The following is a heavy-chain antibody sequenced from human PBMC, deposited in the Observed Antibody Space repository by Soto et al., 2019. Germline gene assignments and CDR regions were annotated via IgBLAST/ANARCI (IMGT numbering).Heavy chain of an antibody. CDR3: ARDSRGITIFLNPLFTPNWFDP. Sequence: GGSLRLSCAASGFTFSSYSMNWVRQAPGKGLEWVSYISSSSSTIYYADSVKGRFTISRDNAKNSLYLQMNSLRAEDTAVYYCARDSRGITIFLNPLFTPNWFDPWGQGTLVTVSS. J-gene: IGHJ5*02. D-gene: IGHD3-3*01. CDR2: ISSSSSTI. CDR1: GFTFSSYS. V-gene: IGHV3-48*01.